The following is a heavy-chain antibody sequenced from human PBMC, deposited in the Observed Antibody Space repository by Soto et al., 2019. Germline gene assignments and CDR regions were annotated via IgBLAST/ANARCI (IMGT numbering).Heavy chain of an antibody. CDR2: IYHSGNT. CDR1: GGSISSSNW. V-gene: IGHV4-4*02. Sequence: QVQLQESGPGLVKPSGTLSLTCAVSGGSISSSNWWSWVRQPPGKGLEWIGEIYHSGNTNYNPSLRSRVTMAVDKARNQFSLKLSSVTAADTAVYYCASRWGEGRVDYWGQGTLVTVSS. J-gene: IGHJ4*02. CDR3: ASRWGEGRVDY. D-gene: IGHD3-10*01.